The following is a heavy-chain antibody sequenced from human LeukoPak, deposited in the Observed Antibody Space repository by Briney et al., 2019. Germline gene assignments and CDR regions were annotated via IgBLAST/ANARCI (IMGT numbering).Heavy chain of an antibody. CDR2: IYYSGST. CDR3: AGENGDRVFDY. D-gene: IGHD4-17*01. CDR1: GGSVSSGSYY. Sequence: SETLSLTCTVSGGSVSSGSYYWSWIRQPPGKGLEWIGYIYYSGSTNYNPSLKSRVTISVDTSKNQFSLKLSPVTAADTAVYYCAGENGDRVFDYWGQGTLATVSS. J-gene: IGHJ4*02. V-gene: IGHV4-61*01.